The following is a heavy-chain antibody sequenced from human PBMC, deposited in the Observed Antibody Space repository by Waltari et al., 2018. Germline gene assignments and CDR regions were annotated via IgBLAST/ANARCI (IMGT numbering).Heavy chain of an antibody. D-gene: IGHD6-6*01. CDR2: IYYSGGT. J-gene: IGHJ4*02. CDR3: SPLSSSSGTLDY. CDR1: GGSISSSSYY. V-gene: IGHV4-39*07. Sequence: QLQLQESGPGLVKPSETLSLTCTVSGGSISSSSYYWGWIRQPPGKGLEWIGSIYYSGGTYYNPSLKSRVTISVDTSKNQFSLKLSSVTAADTAVYYCSPLSSSSGTLDYWGQGTLVTVSS.